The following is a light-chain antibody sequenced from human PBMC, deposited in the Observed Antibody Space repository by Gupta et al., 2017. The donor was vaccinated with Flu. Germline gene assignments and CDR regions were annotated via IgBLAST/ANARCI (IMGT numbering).Light chain of an antibody. J-gene: IGKJ4*01. Sequence: DIVMTYPPATLSVSPGERTTLSCRASQGISSNLPWYQQKPGQAPRLLIYGASTRATGIPARFSGSGSGTEFTLTISSLQSEDIAVYYCQQYNNWPITFGGGTRLEIK. CDR3: QQYNNWPIT. CDR1: QGISSN. CDR2: GAS. V-gene: IGKV3-15*01.